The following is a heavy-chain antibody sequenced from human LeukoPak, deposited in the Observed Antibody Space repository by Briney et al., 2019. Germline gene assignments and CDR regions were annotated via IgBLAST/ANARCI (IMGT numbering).Heavy chain of an antibody. D-gene: IGHD2-21*02. Sequence: SGGSLRLSCAASGFTFSSYWMHWVRQAPGKGLVWVSRINSDGSSTSYADSVKGRFTISRDNSKNTLYLQMNSLRAEDTAVYYCAKYNCGGDCYATYFDYWGQGTLVTVSS. J-gene: IGHJ4*02. CDR2: INSDGSST. V-gene: IGHV3-74*01. CDR3: AKYNCGGDCYATYFDY. CDR1: GFTFSSYW.